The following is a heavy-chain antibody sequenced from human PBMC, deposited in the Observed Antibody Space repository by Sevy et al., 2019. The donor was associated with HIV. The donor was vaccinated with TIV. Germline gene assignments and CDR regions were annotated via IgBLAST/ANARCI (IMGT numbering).Heavy chain of an antibody. Sequence: SETLSLTCTVSGGSISSGGYYWSWIRQHPGKGLEWIGYIYYSGSTYYNPSLKSRVTISVDTSKNQFSLKLSSVTAADTAVYYSARGEYSTRLTGAFAIWGQGTMVTGSS. CDR2: IYYSGST. CDR3: ARGEYSTRLTGAFAI. CDR1: GGSISSGGYY. D-gene: IGHD2-8*01. J-gene: IGHJ3*02. V-gene: IGHV4-31*03.